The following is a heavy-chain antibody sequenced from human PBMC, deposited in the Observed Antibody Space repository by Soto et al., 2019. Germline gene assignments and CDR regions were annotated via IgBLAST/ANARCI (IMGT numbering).Heavy chain of an antibody. D-gene: IGHD3-10*01. Sequence: SVNLDCKASVYTITSYRISWLRKTPKQGLEWMGWISAYNGNTNYAQKLQGRVTMTTDTSTSTAYMELRSLRSDDTAVYYCSRGPADHYGSVGYWFDFWGQGTLVTGSS. V-gene: IGHV1-18*01. CDR1: VYTITSYR. CDR3: SRGPADHYGSVGYWFDF. CDR2: ISAYNGNT. J-gene: IGHJ5*01.